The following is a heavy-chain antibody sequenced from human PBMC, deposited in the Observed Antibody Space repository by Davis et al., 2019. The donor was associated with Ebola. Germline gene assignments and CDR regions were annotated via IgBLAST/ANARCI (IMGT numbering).Heavy chain of an antibody. V-gene: IGHV3-7*03. CDR2: IKQDGSEK. CDR3: ARSSARGWGYVSGYFDL. J-gene: IGHJ2*01. Sequence: GESLKISCAASGFTFSSYWMSWVRQAPGKGLEWVANIKQDGSEKYYVDSVKGRFTISRDNAKNSLYLQMNSLRAEDTAVYYCARSSARGWGYVSGYFDLWGRGTLVTVYS. CDR1: GFTFSSYW. D-gene: IGHD3-16*01.